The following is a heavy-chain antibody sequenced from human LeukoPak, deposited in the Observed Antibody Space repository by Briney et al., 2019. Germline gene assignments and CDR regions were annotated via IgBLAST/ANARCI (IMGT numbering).Heavy chain of an antibody. J-gene: IGHJ2*01. D-gene: IGHD4-23*01. CDR3: ARDLHGGNSFMSDWYFDL. V-gene: IGHV4-4*07. CDR1: GDSISSYY. CDR2: MFITRPT. Sequence: SETMSLTCTVSGDSISSYYWSWIRQPAGRGLECIGRMFITRPTNYLPSRKSRVTISVDKSENQFSLKLSSVTAADTAVYYCARDLHGGNSFMSDWYFDLWGRGTLVTVSS.